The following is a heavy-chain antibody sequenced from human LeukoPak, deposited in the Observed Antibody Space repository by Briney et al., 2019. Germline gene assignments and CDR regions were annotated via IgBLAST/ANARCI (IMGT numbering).Heavy chain of an antibody. J-gene: IGHJ6*03. CDR1: GFTFGSYW. D-gene: IGHD2-2*01. CDR3: ARDFEDIVVVPAALDLYYYYMDV. V-gene: IGHV3-74*01. Sequence: GGSLRLSCAASGFTFGSYWMHWVRQAPGKGLVWVSRINSDGSSTSYADSVKGRFTISRDNAKNTLYLQMNSLRAEDTAVYYCARDFEDIVVVPAALDLYYYYMDVWGKGTTVTVSS. CDR2: INSDGSST.